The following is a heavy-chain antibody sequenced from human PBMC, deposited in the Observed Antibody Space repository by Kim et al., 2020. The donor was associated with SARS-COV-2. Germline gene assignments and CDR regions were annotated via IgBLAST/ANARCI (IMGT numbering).Heavy chain of an antibody. CDR1: GGSISSSSYY. Sequence: SETLSLTCTVSGGSISSSSYYWGWIRQPPGKGLEWIGSIYYSGSTYYNPSLKSRVTISVDTSKNQFSLKLSSVTAADTAVYYCARARITMIVGVIRGADYFDYWGQGTLVTVSS. D-gene: IGHD3-22*01. CDR2: IYYSGST. CDR3: ARARITMIVGVIRGADYFDY. J-gene: IGHJ4*02. V-gene: IGHV4-39*01.